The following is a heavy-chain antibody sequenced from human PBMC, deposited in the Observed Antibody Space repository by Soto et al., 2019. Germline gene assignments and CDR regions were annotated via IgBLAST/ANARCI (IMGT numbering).Heavy chain of an antibody. V-gene: IGHV1-69*01. CDR1: GGTFSKYA. D-gene: IGHD3-22*01. Sequence: QVQLVQSGAEMQQPGASVRVSCKASGGTFSKYAFSWVRHAPGQGLEWLGGTIPMFGTPNYAQKFQGRVAISADESTATVYMELSSLRSEDTAVYFCARPLRDRKYYYGMAVWGQGTTVTVSS. J-gene: IGHJ6*02. CDR3: ARPLRDRKYYYGMAV. CDR2: TIPMFGTP.